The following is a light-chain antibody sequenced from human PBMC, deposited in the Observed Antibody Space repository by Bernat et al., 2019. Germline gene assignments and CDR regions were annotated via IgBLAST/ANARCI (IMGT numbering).Light chain of an antibody. J-gene: IGLJ2*01. Sequence: QSVLTQPPSVSEAPRQRVTISCSGSSSNIASNAVNWYQQLPGKPPKLLIFFDDMLPSGVSDRFSGSKSGTSDSLAISGLQSEDEATYYCSAWDDSLDGPVFGGGTKLTVL. CDR1: SSNIASNA. V-gene: IGLV1-36*01. CDR2: FDD. CDR3: SAWDDSLDGPV.